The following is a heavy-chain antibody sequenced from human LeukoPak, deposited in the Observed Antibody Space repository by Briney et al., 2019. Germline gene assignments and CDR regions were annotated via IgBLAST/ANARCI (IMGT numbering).Heavy chain of an antibody. CDR1: GGSFSGYY. V-gene: IGHV4-34*01. CDR3: ARRRGSGSYPKTSYYMDV. Sequence: SETLSLTCAVYGGSFSGYYWSWIRQPPGKGLEWIGEINHSGSTNYNPPLKSRVTISVDTSKNQFSLKLSSVTAADTAVYYCARRRGSGSYPKTSYYMDVWGKGTTVTISS. D-gene: IGHD3-10*01. J-gene: IGHJ6*03. CDR2: INHSGST.